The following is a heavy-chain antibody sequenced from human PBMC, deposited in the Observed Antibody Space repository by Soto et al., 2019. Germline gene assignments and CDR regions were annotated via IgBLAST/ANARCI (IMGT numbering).Heavy chain of an antibody. J-gene: IGHJ4*02. D-gene: IGHD6-13*01. V-gene: IGHV3-23*01. CDR2: ISGSTVTT. Sequence: EVQLLESGGGLVQPGGSLRLSCAASGFSFSSHGMSWVRQAPGKGLEWVSVISGSTVTTYYADSVKGRFTIFRDNSKNTLYLQMNSLTAEDTAIYYCAKEVGIAAGNTRGDFDSWGKGTLVTVSS. CDR3: AKEVGIAAGNTRGDFDS. CDR1: GFSFSSHG.